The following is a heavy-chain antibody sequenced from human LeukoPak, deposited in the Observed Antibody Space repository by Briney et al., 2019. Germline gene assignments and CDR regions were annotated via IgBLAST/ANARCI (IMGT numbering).Heavy chain of an antibody. CDR2: ISYDGSNR. J-gene: IGHJ6*03. CDR3: ARVRCSSTSCHITYYYYYMDV. CDR1: GFTFSSYA. V-gene: IGHV3-30-3*01. Sequence: GGSLRLSCAASGFTFSSYAMHWVRQAPGKGLEWVAVISYDGSNRYYADSVKGRFTISRDNSKNTLYLQMNSLRAEDTAVYYCARVRCSSTSCHITYYYYYMDVWGKGTTVTVSS. D-gene: IGHD2-2*01.